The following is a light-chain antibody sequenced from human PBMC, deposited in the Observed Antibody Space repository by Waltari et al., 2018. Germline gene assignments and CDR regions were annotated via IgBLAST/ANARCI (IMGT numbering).Light chain of an antibody. CDR3: QQYYSTLIT. CDR2: WAS. Sequence: IVMTQSPDSLAVSLGERATINCKSSQSVLYSSNNKNYLAWYQQKPGQPPKLLMYWASTRESGVPDRFSGSGSGTDFTLTISSLQAEDVAVYYCQQYYSTLITFGQGTRLEIK. V-gene: IGKV4-1*01. CDR1: QSVLYSSNNKNY. J-gene: IGKJ5*01.